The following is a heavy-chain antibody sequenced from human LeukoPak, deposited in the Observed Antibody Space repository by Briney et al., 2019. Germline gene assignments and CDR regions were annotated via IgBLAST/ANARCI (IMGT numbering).Heavy chain of an antibody. CDR2: ISRRSRHV. D-gene: IGHD3-10*01. J-gene: IGHJ1*01. CDR1: GFTFSDYS. V-gene: IGHV3-21*01. CDR3: VRDLLGSGSTTAYLYH. Sequence: GGSLRLSCAASGFTFSDYSMNWVGQAPGKRLEWVSSISRRSRHVYYAGLVKGRFPISRDDARNSLYLQMNSLRAEDMAVYFCVRDLLGSGSTTAYLYHWGQGTLVTVSS.